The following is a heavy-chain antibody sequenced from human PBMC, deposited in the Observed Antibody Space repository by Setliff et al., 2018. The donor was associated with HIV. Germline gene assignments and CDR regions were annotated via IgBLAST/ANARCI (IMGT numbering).Heavy chain of an antibody. CDR2: ISSDGSNK. CDR3: ARDREESLWFGDLHYMDV. V-gene: IGHV3-33*01. J-gene: IGHJ6*03. CDR1: GFTFSRYG. D-gene: IGHD3-10*01. Sequence: PGESLKISCAASGFTFSRYGMHWVRQAPGKGLEWVALISSDGSNKHYANSVKGRFTISRDNFKNTLYVEMNSLRVEDMAAYYCARDREESLWFGDLHYMDVWGEGTTVTVSS.